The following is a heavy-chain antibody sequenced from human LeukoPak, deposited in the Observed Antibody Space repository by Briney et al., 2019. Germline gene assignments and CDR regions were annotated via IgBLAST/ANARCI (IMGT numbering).Heavy chain of an antibody. J-gene: IGHJ4*02. CDR3: ARPYSNSWYFFDY. V-gene: IGHV3-23*01. Sequence: SGGSLRFSCAASGFTFSSHAMSWVRQAPGEGLEWVSAISDSGATTYYADSVKGRFTISRDNSKNTLYLQMNGLRADDTAAYYCARPYSNSWYFFDYWGQGTLVTASS. CDR2: ISDSGATT. CDR1: GFTFSSHA. D-gene: IGHD6-13*01.